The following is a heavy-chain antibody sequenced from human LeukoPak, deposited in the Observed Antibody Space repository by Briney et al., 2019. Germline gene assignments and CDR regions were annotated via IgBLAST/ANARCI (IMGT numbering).Heavy chain of an antibody. CDR1: GDSISSSY. Sequence: PSETLSLTCTVSGDSISSSYWSWIRQPPGKGLEWIGFIYIGGYNYNPSLKSRVTMSVDTSKKQVSLKVNSVTAADTAVYFCARQPPDTASFDYWGQGTLVTVSS. V-gene: IGHV4-59*01. D-gene: IGHD3-22*01. CDR2: IYIGGY. J-gene: IGHJ4*02. CDR3: ARQPPDTASFDY.